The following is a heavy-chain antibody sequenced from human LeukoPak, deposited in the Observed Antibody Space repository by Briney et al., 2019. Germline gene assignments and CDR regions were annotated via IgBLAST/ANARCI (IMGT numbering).Heavy chain of an antibody. D-gene: IGHD2-2*01. CDR2: IYYSGST. CDR3: ARVARCTSCFDVDY. Sequence: GSLRLSCEASGFSFSDAWMSWVRKIPGKGLEWIGSIYYSGSTYYNPSLKSRVTISVDTSKNQFSLTLSSVTAADTAVYYCARVARCTSCFDVDYWGQGTLVTVSS. J-gene: IGHJ4*02. V-gene: IGHV4-4*02. CDR1: GFSFSDAW.